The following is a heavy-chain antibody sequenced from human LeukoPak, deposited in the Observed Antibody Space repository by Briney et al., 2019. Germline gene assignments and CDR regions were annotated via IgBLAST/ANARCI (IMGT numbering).Heavy chain of an antibody. CDR2: ISWNSGSI. V-gene: IGHV3-9*01. CDR1: GFTFDDYA. D-gene: IGHD3-3*01. CDR3: AEDISDFWSGSCFDY. Sequence: GRSLRLSCAASGFTFDDYAMHWVRQAPGKGLEWVSGISWNSGSIGYADSVKGRFTISRDNAKNSLYLQMNSLRAEDTALYYCAEDISDFWSGSCFDYWGQGTLVTVSS. J-gene: IGHJ4*02.